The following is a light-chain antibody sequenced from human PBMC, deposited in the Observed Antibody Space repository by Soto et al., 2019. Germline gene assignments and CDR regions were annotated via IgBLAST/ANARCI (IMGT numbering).Light chain of an antibody. CDR2: AAS. J-gene: IGKJ3*01. CDR1: QSISSY. CDR3: QQRYSTPPT. V-gene: IGKV1-39*01. Sequence: DIQMTQSPSSLSASVGDRVTITCRASQSISSYLNWYQQKPGKAPKLLLYAASRLQSGVPSRFSDSGSGTDFTLTISSLQPEDFATYYCQQRYSTPPTFGPGTNVDIK.